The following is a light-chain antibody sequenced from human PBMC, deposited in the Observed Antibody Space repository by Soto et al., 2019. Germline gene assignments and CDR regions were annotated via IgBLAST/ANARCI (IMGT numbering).Light chain of an antibody. V-gene: IGKV1-6*01. J-gene: IGKJ1*01. CDR1: QDIRNE. Sequence: AIQMTQSPSSLSASVGDGVTITCRASQDIRNELGWYQQRPGKAPKALIYGASNLQSGVPSRFSGSGFGTDFTLTISSLQPEDFATYYCLQDRNYPRTFGQGTKVESK. CDR2: GAS. CDR3: LQDRNYPRT.